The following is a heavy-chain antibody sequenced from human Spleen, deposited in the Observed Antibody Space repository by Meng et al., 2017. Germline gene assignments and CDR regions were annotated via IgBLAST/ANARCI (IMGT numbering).Heavy chain of an antibody. J-gene: IGHJ4*02. CDR1: GYNFPDYY. Sequence: ASVKVSCKPSGYNFPDYYIHWVRRAPGQGLEWMGRINPKSGDTHYAQKFQARVTMTGDTSISTAYMELSGLRSDDTAMYYCARGIIGVPGAFVGGKRVKTNYFDNWGQGTLVTVSS. V-gene: IGHV1-2*06. CDR2: INPKSGDT. D-gene: IGHD6-19*01. CDR3: ARGIIGVPGAFVGGKRVKTNYFDN.